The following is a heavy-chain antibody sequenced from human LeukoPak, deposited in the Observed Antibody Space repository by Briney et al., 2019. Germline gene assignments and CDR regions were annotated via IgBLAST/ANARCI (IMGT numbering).Heavy chain of an antibody. CDR3: ATSADSPGNS. V-gene: IGHV3-7*01. CDR2: LKQDGSVK. Sequence: GGSLRLSCVASGFTFSTYWMSWVRQAPGKGLEWVANLKQDGSVKHYVDSVKGRFTISRDNAKNSLYLQMTNLRAEDTVVYYCATSADSPGNSWGQGTLITVSS. CDR1: GFTFSTYW. D-gene: IGHD4-23*01. J-gene: IGHJ4*02.